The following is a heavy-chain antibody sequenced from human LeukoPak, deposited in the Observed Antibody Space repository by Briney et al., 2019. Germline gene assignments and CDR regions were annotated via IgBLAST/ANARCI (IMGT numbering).Heavy chain of an antibody. CDR1: GGSISSYY. CDR2: IYYSGST. CDR3: ARQEFFYYGSGSPFDY. V-gene: IGHV4-59*08. Sequence: SETLSLTCTVSGGSISSYYWSWIRQPPGKGLEWIGYIYYSGSTNYNPSLKSRVTISVDTSKNQFSLKLGSVTAADTAVYYCARQEFFYYGSGSPFDYWGQGTLVTVSS. J-gene: IGHJ4*02. D-gene: IGHD3-10*01.